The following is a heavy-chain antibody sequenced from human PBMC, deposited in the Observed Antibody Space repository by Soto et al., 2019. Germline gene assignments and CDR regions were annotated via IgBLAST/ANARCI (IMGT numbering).Heavy chain of an antibody. V-gene: IGHV1-69*01. CDR3: ASGTNYDFWRAYYYGMDV. CDR1: GGSLRSYL. D-gene: IGHD3-3*01. Sequence: QVQLVQSGAEVRKPGSSVKVSCKASGGSLRSYLITWVRQAPGQGLEWMGGIISLFGTTNYAQKFQGTVTITADASTSTSYMDISSLTSGDTAIYYCASGTNYDFWRAYYYGMDVWGQGTTVIVSS. CDR2: IISLFGTT. J-gene: IGHJ6*02.